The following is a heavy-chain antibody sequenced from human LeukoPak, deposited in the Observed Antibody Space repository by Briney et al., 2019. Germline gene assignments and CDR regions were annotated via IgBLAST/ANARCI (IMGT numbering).Heavy chain of an antibody. CDR3: AKWMGAAFDY. Sequence: PGGSLRLSCAGSGFIFGGYTMNWVRQAPGKGLEWVSAISGSGGSTYYADSVKGRFTISRDNSKNTLYLQMNSLRAEDTAVYYCAKWMGAAFDYWGQGTLVTVSS. J-gene: IGHJ4*02. CDR2: ISGSGGST. V-gene: IGHV3-23*01. CDR1: GFIFGGYT. D-gene: IGHD1-26*01.